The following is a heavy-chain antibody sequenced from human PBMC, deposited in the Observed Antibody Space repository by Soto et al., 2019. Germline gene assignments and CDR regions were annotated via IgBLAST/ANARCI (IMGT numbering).Heavy chain of an antibody. D-gene: IGHD6-13*01. V-gene: IGHV4-4*02. CDR1: GGSISSSNW. Sequence: SETLSLTCAVSGGSISSSNWWSWVRQPPGKGLEWIGEIYHSGSTYYNPSLKSRVTISVDKSKNQFSLKLSSVTAADTAVYYCAREVAAGHDAFDIWGQGTMVTVSS. J-gene: IGHJ3*02. CDR2: IYHSGST. CDR3: AREVAAGHDAFDI.